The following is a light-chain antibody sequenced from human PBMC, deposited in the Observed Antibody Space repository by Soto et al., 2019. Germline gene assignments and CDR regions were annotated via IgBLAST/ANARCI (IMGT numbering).Light chain of an antibody. CDR3: QQYGSSPRT. CDR1: ESVSSK. Sequence: SPATLSGSKGERATLSCGASESVSSKLAWYQQKPGQAPRLLIYGASSRATGIPDRFSGSGSGTDFTLTISILEPEDFAVYYCQQYGSSPRTFGQGTNVDIK. CDR2: GAS. J-gene: IGKJ1*01. V-gene: IGKV3-20*01.